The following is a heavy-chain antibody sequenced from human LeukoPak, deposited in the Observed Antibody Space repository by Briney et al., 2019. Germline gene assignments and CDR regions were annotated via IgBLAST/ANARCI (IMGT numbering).Heavy chain of an antibody. J-gene: IGHJ4*02. CDR3: AKAPTPGDYTDY. CDR2: ISGSGGST. Sequence: GGSLRLSCAAFGFTFSSYAMSWVRQAPGKGLEWVSAISGSGGSTYCADSVKGRFTISRDNSKNTLYLQMNSLRAEDTAVYYCAKAPTPGDYTDYWGQGTLVTVSS. V-gene: IGHV3-23*01. CDR1: GFTFSSYA. D-gene: IGHD4-17*01.